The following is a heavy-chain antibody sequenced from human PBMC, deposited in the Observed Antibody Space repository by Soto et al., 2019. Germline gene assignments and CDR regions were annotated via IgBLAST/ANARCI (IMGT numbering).Heavy chain of an antibody. V-gene: IGHV3-21*01. CDR1: GFTFSSYS. D-gene: IGHD6-19*01. J-gene: IGHJ5*02. CDR3: ARDPFSIGIAVAA. Sequence: EVQLVESGGGLVKPGGSLRLSCAASGFTFSSYSMNWVRQAPGKGLEWVSSISSSSSYIYYADSVKGRFTISRDNAKNSLYLQMNSLRAEDTAVYYCARDPFSIGIAVAAWGQGTLVTVSS. CDR2: ISSSSSYI.